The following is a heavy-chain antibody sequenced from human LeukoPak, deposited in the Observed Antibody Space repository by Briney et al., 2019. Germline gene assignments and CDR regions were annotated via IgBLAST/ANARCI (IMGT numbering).Heavy chain of an antibody. V-gene: IGHV3-30*02. CDR1: GFIFSNYG. CDR3: VKDTGRGDF. D-gene: IGHD1-14*01. J-gene: IGHJ4*02. Sequence: PGGSLRLSCAASGFIFSNYGMHWVRQAPGKGLGRVAFQHNDETALYYADSVKGRFTISRDNSKNTLYLQMSSLRDEDTAVYYCVKDTGRGDFWGQGTQVTVSS. CDR2: QHNDETAL.